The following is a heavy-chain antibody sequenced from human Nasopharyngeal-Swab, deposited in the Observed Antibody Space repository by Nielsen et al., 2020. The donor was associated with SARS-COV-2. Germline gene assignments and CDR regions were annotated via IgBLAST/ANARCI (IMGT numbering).Heavy chain of an antibody. J-gene: IGHJ3*02. D-gene: IGHD3-10*01. CDR3: AKANVLFWFGQLKNDGFDI. Sequence: GESLKISCPASGFSFNNYGMHWVRQAPGKGLEWVAVISYEGSKKFYAESVEGRFTISRDYSKSTLYLQMDSLRTEDTAMYYCAKANVLFWFGQLKNDGFDIWGQGTMVAVSS. V-gene: IGHV3-30*18. CDR2: ISYEGSKK. CDR1: GFSFNNYG.